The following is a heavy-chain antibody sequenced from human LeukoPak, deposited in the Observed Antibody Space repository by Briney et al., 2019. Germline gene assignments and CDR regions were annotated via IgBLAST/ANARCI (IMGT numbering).Heavy chain of an antibody. V-gene: IGHV3-7*01. CDR3: AREGYDYVWGSYRPARYFDY. D-gene: IGHD3-16*02. CDR2: IKQDGSEK. J-gene: IGHJ4*02. Sequence: GGSLRLSYAASGFTFSSYWMSWVRQAPGKGLEWVANIKQDGSEKYYVDSVKGRFTISRDNAKNSLYLQMNSLRAEDTAVYYCAREGYDYVWGSYRPARYFDYWGQGTLVTVSS. CDR1: GFTFSSYW.